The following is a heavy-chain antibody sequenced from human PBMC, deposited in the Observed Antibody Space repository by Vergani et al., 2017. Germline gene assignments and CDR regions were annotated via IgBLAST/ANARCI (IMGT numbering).Heavy chain of an antibody. CDR2: ISHNGNNK. CDR1: GFIFQNYT. V-gene: IGHV3-30*18. D-gene: IGHD6-13*01. CDR3: AKDSDMGPAAGYFDY. Sequence: QVNLVGSGGGVVQPGRSLRLSCATYGFIFQNYTMHWVRQAPGKGPEWMSVISHNGNNKKYADSLQGRFTISRDNSKNRLFLQMNNLRPEDTAVYYCAKDSDMGPAAGYFDYWGQGTMVTVSS. J-gene: IGHJ4*02.